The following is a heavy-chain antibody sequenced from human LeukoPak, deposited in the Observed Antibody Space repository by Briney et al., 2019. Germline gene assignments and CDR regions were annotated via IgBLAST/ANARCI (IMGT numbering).Heavy chain of an antibody. Sequence: GGSLRLSCSASGFTFSDYDMNWVRQAPGKGLEWVSSISYLSSHVYYGDSVKGRFSISRDNAKNSLYLQMNSLGAEGTAIYYCGRAFPPLRTSSAGDLWGQGILVTVSS. CDR1: GFTFSDYD. J-gene: IGHJ4*02. CDR2: ISYLSSHV. D-gene: IGHD3-16*01. CDR3: GRAFPPLRTSSAGDL. V-gene: IGHV3-21*01.